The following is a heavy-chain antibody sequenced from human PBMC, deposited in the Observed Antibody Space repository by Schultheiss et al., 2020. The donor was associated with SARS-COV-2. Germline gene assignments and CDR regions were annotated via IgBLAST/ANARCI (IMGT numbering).Heavy chain of an antibody. J-gene: IGHJ5*02. CDR2: TYYRSKWYN. D-gene: IGHD2-2*02. Sequence: SETLSLTCAISGDSVSSNSAAWNWIRQSPSRGLEWLGRTYYRSKWYNDYAVSVKSRITINPDTSKNQFSLQLNSVTPEDTAVYYCATLGAVPAAILPGSSSWYGSWGQGTLVTVSS. CDR1: GDSVSSNSAA. CDR3: ATLGAVPAAILPGSSSWYGS. V-gene: IGHV6-1*01.